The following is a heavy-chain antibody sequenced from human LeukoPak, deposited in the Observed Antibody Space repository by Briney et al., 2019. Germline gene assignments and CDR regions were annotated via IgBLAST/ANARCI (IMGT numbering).Heavy chain of an antibody. J-gene: IGHJ4*02. V-gene: IGHV3-23*01. CDR3: AKADSSSCYNTYIDY. D-gene: IGHD6-13*01. CDR2: ISGSGDST. CDR1: GFTFSSYA. Sequence: PGGSLRLSCAASGFTFSSYAMSWVRQAPGKGLEWVSTISGSGDSTYYADSVKGRFTISRDNSKNTLYLQMNSLRAEDTTVYYCAKADSSSCYNTYIDYWGQGTLVTVSS.